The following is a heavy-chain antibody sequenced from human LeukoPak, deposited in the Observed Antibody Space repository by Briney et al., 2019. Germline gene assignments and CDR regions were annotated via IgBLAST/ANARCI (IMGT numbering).Heavy chain of an antibody. D-gene: IGHD3-10*01. CDR2: ISYDGSNK. Sequence: PGGSLRLSCAASGFIFNKHAMSWVRQAPGKGLGWVAVISYDGSNKYYADSVKGRFTISRDNSKNTLYLQMNSLRAEDTAVYYCARDHRGVRDYFDYWGQGTLVTVSS. CDR3: ARDHRGVRDYFDY. J-gene: IGHJ4*02. V-gene: IGHV3-30-3*01. CDR1: GFIFNKHA.